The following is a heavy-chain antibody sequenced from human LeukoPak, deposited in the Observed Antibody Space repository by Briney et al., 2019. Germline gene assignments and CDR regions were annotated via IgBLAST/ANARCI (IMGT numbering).Heavy chain of an antibody. CDR1: GGSISGSSYY. CDR3: ASLAGEQCLVPAYYYYYMDV. D-gene: IGHD6-19*01. J-gene: IGHJ6*03. CDR2: IYYSGST. Sequence: SETLSLTCTVSGGSISGSSYYWGWIRQPPGKGLEWIGSIYYSGSTYYNPPLKTRVTISVDTSKNQFSMKLTSVTAADTAVYYRASLAGEQCLVPAYYYYYMDVWGKGTTVTVSS. V-gene: IGHV4-39*01.